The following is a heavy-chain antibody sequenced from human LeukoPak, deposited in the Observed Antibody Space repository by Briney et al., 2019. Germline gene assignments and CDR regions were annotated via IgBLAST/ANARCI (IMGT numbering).Heavy chain of an antibody. J-gene: IGHJ4*02. CDR3: ARGRLDGYYFDY. CDR1: GGSFSGYY. CDR2: IHYSGAT. Sequence: SETLSLTCVVYGGSFSGYYWTWIRQPPGKGLEWIGEIHYSGATSYKPSLKSQVTISGDMSKNQVSLNLRSVTAADTAVYYCARGRLDGYYFDYWGQGALATVSS. V-gene: IGHV4-34*01. D-gene: IGHD1-1*01.